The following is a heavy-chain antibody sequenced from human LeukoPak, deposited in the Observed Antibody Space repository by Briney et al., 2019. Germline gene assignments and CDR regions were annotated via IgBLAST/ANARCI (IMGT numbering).Heavy chain of an antibody. CDR3: AKDGYCSGSSCYSTVFGY. J-gene: IGHJ4*02. V-gene: IGHV3-30-3*01. CDR1: GFTFSSYA. Sequence: GRSLRLSCAASGFTFSSYAMHWVRQAPGKGLEWVAVISYDGSNKYYADSVKGRFTISRDNSKNTLYLQMNSLRAEDTAVYYCAKDGYCSGSSCYSTVFGYWGQGTLVTVSS. CDR2: ISYDGSNK. D-gene: IGHD2-15*01.